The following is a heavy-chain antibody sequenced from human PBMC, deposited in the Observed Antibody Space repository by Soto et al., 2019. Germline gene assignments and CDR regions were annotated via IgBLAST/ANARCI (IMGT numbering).Heavy chain of an antibody. CDR3: ARWEKAMPYCHSYGRDV. Sequence: PGESLKISCKGSGYSFTSYWIGWVRQMPGKGLEWMGIIYPGDSDTRYSPSFQGQVTISADKSISTAYLQWSSLKASDTAMYYCARWEKAMPYCHSYGRDVWGKGTRVTVSS. V-gene: IGHV5-51*01. CDR1: GYSFTSYW. J-gene: IGHJ6*04. CDR2: IYPGDSDT. D-gene: IGHD2-2*01.